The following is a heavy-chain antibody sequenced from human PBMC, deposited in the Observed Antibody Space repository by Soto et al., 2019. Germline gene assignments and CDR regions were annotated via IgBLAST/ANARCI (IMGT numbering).Heavy chain of an antibody. CDR3: AKFIVGTGGSSGWPWFLES. CDR2: LSGTGGTT. D-gene: IGHD6-25*01. Sequence: EVQLLESGGNLVQPGGSLRLSCAASGFAFSSYAMTWVRQAPGKGLGWVSALSGTGGTTYSADSVRGRFTIARDNSKNKLDLQKNRLSPEDSAIYYCAKFIVGTGGSSGWPWFLESWGQGTLVTVSS. CDR1: GFAFSSYA. V-gene: IGHV3-23*01. J-gene: IGHJ4*02.